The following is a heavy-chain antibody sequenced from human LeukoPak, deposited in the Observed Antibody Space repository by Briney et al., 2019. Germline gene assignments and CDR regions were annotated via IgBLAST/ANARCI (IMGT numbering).Heavy chain of an antibody. CDR3: ARERGAFYFGELLDQQYYFDY. D-gene: IGHD3-10*01. V-gene: IGHV1-18*01. CDR2: ISAYNGNT. CDR1: GYTFTSYG. J-gene: IGHJ4*02. Sequence: GASVKVSCKASGYTFTSYGISWVRQAPGQGLEWMGWISAYNGNTNYAQKLQGRVTMTTDTSTSTAYMELRSLRSDDTAVYYCARERGAFYFGELLDQQYYFDYWGQGTLVTVSS.